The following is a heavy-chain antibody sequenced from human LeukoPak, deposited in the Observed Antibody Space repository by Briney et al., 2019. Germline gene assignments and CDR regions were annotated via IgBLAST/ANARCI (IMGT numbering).Heavy chain of an antibody. Sequence: SETLSLTCAVYGGSFSGYYWSWIRQPPGQGLEWIGEITHSGSTTYSPSLKSRVTISVDTSKNQFSLKLSSVTAADTAVYYCARRGSKKSGSGSYRYWGQGTLVTVSS. V-gene: IGHV4-34*01. J-gene: IGHJ4*02. D-gene: IGHD3-10*01. CDR1: GGSFSGYY. CDR2: ITHSGST. CDR3: ARRGSKKSGSGSYRY.